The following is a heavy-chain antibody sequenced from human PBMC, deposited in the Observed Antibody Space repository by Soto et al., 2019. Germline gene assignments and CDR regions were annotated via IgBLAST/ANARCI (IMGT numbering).Heavy chain of an antibody. CDR3: ARLPDYYDSSGYYYPSGY. Sequence: SETLSLTCAVSGGSISSSNWWSWVRQPPGKGLEWIGEIYHSGSTNYNPSLKSRVTISVGKSKNQFSLKLSSVTAADTAVYYCARLPDYYDSSGYYYPSGYWGQGTLVTVSS. D-gene: IGHD3-22*01. J-gene: IGHJ4*02. CDR1: GGSISSSNW. V-gene: IGHV4-4*02. CDR2: IYHSGST.